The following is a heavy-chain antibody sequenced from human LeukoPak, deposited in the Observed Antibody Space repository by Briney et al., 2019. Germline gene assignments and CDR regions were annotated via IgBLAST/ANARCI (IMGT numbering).Heavy chain of an antibody. V-gene: IGHV3-33*01. Sequence: GGSLRLSCAASGFTFSSYGMHWVRQAPGKGLEWVAVIWYDGSNKYYADSVKGRFTISRDNSKNTLYLQMNSLRAEDTAVYYCARDRGPYYDSSGYHIDYWGQGTLVTVSS. D-gene: IGHD3-22*01. CDR1: GFTFSSYG. CDR3: ARDRGPYYDSSGYHIDY. J-gene: IGHJ4*02. CDR2: IWYDGSNK.